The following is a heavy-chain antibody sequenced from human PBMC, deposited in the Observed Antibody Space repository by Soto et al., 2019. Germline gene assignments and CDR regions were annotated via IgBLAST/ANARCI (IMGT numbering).Heavy chain of an antibody. V-gene: IGHV1-2*02. Sequence: QVQLVQSGAEVEKPGASVKVSCKASGYTFTGYYMHWVRQAPGQGLEWMGWINPNSGGTNYAQKFQGRVTMTRDTSISTAYMELYRLRSDDTAVYYCARDGIAAGGSGEYGMDVWGQGTTVTVSS. J-gene: IGHJ6*02. CDR3: ARDGIAAGGSGEYGMDV. CDR2: INPNSGGT. D-gene: IGHD6-13*01. CDR1: GYTFTGYY.